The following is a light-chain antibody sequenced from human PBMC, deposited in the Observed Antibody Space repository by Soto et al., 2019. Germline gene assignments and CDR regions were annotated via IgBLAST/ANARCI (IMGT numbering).Light chain of an antibody. Sequence: DIQMTQSPSTLSASVGDRVTITCRASQSIRSWLAWYQQKPGKAPKLLIYKASSLESGVPSRFSGSGSGTEFTLSISSLQPDDFATYYCQQYNSNSRTFGQGTKA. CDR1: QSIRSW. CDR2: KAS. J-gene: IGKJ1*01. V-gene: IGKV1-5*03. CDR3: QQYNSNSRT.